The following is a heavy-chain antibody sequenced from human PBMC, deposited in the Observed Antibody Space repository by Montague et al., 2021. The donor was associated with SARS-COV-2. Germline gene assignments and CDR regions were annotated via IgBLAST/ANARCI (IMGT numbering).Heavy chain of an antibody. CDR3: ARHRNYGDHSLDNWFHP. J-gene: IGHJ5*02. CDR2: IYNSGTT. D-gene: IGHD4-17*01. V-gene: IGHV4-39*01. Sequence: SETLFLTCTVSGDSTSCPNCYWGWIRQAPGKGLDWIGTIYNSGTTYYXXXLKSRLTISIDTSKNQFSLKLTSVTAADTAVYYCARHRNYGDHSLDNWFHPWGQGTLVTVSS. CDR1: GDSTSCPNCY.